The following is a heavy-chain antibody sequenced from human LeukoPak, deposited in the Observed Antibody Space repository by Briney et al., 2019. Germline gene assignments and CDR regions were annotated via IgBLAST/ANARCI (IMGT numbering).Heavy chain of an antibody. J-gene: IGHJ4*02. CDR3: AKDYMRYCSSTSCYPFDY. D-gene: IGHD2-2*01. CDR1: KFTCSSYG. Sequence: GVTLTLSCAASKFTCSSYGMHRVPQAPGKGLEWVAVISYGGSNKEYADSVRGRFTISRDNSKITLYLQMNSLRAEDTAVYYCAKDYMRYCSSTSCYPFDYWGQGTLVTVSS. V-gene: IGHV3-30*18. CDR2: ISYGGSNK.